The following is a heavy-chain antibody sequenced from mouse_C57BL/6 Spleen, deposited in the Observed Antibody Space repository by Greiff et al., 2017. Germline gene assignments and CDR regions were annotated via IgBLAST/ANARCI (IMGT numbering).Heavy chain of an antibody. Sequence: EVQLQQSGAELVKPGASVKLSCTASGFNIKDYYMPWVKQRTEQSLAWVGRIDPEDGETKYAPKFQGQATITADTSSNTAYLQLSSLTSEDTAVXYCARPYYGYDGYFDVWGTGTTVTVSS. D-gene: IGHD2-9*01. CDR1: GFNIKDYY. CDR3: ARPYYGYDGYFDV. J-gene: IGHJ1*03. V-gene: IGHV14-2*01. CDR2: IDPEDGET.